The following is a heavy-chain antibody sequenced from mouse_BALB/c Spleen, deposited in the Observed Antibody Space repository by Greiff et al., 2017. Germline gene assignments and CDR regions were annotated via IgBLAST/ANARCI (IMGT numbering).Heavy chain of an antibody. CDR2: ISYSGST. Sequence: EVKLMESGPGLVKPSQSLSLTCTVTGYSITSDYAWNWIRQFPGNKLEWMGYISYSGSTSYNPSLKSRISITRDTSKNQFFLQLNSVTTEDTATYYCAREDLAWFAYWGQGTLVTVSA. CDR3: AREDLAWFAY. V-gene: IGHV3-2*02. J-gene: IGHJ3*01. CDR1: GYSITSDYA.